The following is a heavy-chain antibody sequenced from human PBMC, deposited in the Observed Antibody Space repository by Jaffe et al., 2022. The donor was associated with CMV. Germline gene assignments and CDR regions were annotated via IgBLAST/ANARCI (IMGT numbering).Heavy chain of an antibody. Sequence: EVQLLESGGGLVQPGGSLRLSCAASGFTFSSYAMSWVRQAPGKGLEWVSAISGSGGSTYYADSVKGRFTISRDNSKNTLYLQMNSLRAEDTAVYYCAKDEATVTDYYYGMDVWGQGTTVTVSS. CDR3: AKDEATVTDYYYGMDV. CDR2: ISGSGGST. V-gene: IGHV3-23*01. CDR1: GFTFSSYA. J-gene: IGHJ6*02. D-gene: IGHD4-4*01.